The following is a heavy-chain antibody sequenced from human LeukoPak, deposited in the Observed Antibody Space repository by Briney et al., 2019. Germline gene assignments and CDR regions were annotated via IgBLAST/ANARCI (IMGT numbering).Heavy chain of an antibody. CDR1: GFTFSSYG. Sequence: QTGGSLRLSCAASGFTFSSYGMHWVRQAPGKGLEWVAVISYDGSNKYYADSVKGRFTISRDNSKNTLYLQMNSLRAVDTAVYFCAKDRHDYLDYWGQGTLVTVSS. CDR2: ISYDGSNK. V-gene: IGHV3-30*18. CDR3: AKDRHDYLDY. J-gene: IGHJ4*02.